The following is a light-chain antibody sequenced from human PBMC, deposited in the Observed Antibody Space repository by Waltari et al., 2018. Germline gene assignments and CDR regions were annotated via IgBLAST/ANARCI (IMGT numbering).Light chain of an antibody. CDR1: QSISSY. CDR3: QQSYSMPIT. V-gene: IGKV1-39*01. CDR2: TAS. Sequence: DIQMTQSPSSQSASVGDRVTITCRASQSISSYLNWYQEKPGEAPNLLIYTASNLQSGVTSRFSGSGSGTDFTLTISSLQPEDFATYYCQQSYSMPITFGQGTRLEI. J-gene: IGKJ5*01.